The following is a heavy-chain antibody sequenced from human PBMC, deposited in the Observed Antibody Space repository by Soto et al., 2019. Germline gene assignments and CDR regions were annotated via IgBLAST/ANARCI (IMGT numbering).Heavy chain of an antibody. CDR3: AKGSGAAMVRYYFDY. CDR2: ISGSGGST. Sequence: GGSLRLSCAASGFTFSIYAMSWVRQAPGKRLEWVSAISGSGGSTYSADSVKGRVTISRDNSKNTLYLQMNSLRADDTAVYYVAKGSGAAMVRYYFDYWGQGALVTVCS. CDR1: GFTFSIYA. D-gene: IGHD3-10*01. J-gene: IGHJ4*02. V-gene: IGHV3-23*01.